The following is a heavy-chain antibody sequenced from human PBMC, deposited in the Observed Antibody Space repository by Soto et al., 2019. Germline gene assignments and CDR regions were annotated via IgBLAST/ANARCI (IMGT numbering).Heavy chain of an antibody. V-gene: IGHV3-73*01. CDR2: IRSKPKNYTT. CDR3: TRWLSGDYTHFDY. J-gene: IGHJ4*02. CDR1: GFTFSDSA. Sequence: EVQLVESGGGLVQPGGSLTLSCATSGFTFSDSAVHWVRLASGKGLEWVGRIRSKPKNYTTTYSTSVRGRFTISRDDSKKMAYLQMDSLQTEDTAVYFCTRWLSGDYTHFDYWGQGTLVTVSS. D-gene: IGHD3-3*01.